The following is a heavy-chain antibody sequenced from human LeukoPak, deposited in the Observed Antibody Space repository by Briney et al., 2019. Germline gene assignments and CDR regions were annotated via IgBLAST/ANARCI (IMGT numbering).Heavy chain of an antibody. Sequence: SETLSLTCTVSGGSISSSSYYWGWIRQPPGKGLEWIGSIYYSGSTYYNPSLKSRVTISVDTSKNQFSLKLSSVTAADTAVYYCVSPFPSENYGDYGEGYWGQGTLVTVSS. CDR1: GGSISSSSYY. CDR2: IYYSGST. J-gene: IGHJ4*02. V-gene: IGHV4-39*07. D-gene: IGHD4-17*01. CDR3: VSPFPSENYGDYGEGY.